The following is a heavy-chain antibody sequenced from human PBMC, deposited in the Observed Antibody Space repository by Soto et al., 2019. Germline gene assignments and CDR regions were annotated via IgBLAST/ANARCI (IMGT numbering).Heavy chain of an antibody. J-gene: IGHJ6*02. CDR3: ARGGVYDFWSGYYNHYYYYGMDV. Sequence: GASVKVSCKASGGTFSSYAISWVRQAPGQGLEWMGGIIPIFGTANYAQKFQGRVTITADESTSTAYMELSSLRSEDTAVYYCARGGVYDFWSGYYNHYYYYGMDVWGQGTTVTVSS. V-gene: IGHV1-69*13. D-gene: IGHD3-3*01. CDR2: IIPIFGTA. CDR1: GGTFSSYA.